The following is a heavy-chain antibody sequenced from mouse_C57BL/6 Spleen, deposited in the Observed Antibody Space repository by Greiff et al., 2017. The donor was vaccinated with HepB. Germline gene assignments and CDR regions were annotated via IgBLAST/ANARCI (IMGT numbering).Heavy chain of an antibody. CDR2: INYDGSST. V-gene: IGHV5-16*01. J-gene: IGHJ4*01. D-gene: IGHD2-4*01. CDR3: AREADYDVGAMDY. Sequence: DVKLVESEGGLVQPGSSMKLSCTASGFTFSDYYMAWVRQVPEKGLEWVANINYDGSSTYYLDSLKSRFIISRDNAKNILYLQMSSLKSEDTATYYCAREADYDVGAMDYWGQGTSVTVSS. CDR1: GFTFSDYY.